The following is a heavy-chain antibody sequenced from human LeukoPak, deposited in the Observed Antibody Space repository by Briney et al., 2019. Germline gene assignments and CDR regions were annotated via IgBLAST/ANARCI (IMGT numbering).Heavy chain of an antibody. V-gene: IGHV4-59*12. CDR1: GGSISSYY. J-gene: IGHJ4*02. Sequence: SETLSLTCTVSGGSISSYYWSWIRQPPGKGLEWIESIFNSGSTYYNPSLKSRVTISLDTSKNQFSLKLTSVTAADTAIYYCARAPHLPGHFDNWGQGILVTVSS. CDR2: IFNSGST. CDR3: ARAPHLPGHFDN.